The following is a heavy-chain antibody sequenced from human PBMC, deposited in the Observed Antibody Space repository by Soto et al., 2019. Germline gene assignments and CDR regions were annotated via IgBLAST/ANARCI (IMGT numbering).Heavy chain of an antibody. V-gene: IGHV3-74*01. CDR3: AKKVPGSNPLDS. CDR2: INSDGTGT. CDR1: GFTFSYHW. D-gene: IGHD1-1*01. Sequence: GGSLRLSCAVSGFTFSYHWMHWVRQAPGKGLVWVSHINSDGTGTSYADSVKGRFIFSRDNPKNTMYLQMNSLRAEDTAVYYCAKKVPGSNPLDSWGQGALVTVSS. J-gene: IGHJ4*02.